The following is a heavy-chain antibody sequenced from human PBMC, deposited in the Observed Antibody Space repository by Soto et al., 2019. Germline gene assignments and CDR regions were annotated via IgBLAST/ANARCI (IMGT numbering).Heavy chain of an antibody. CDR2: IYWDGDE. Sequence: QMTLKESGPTLVRPTQTLTLTCSFSGFLLTTSGVGVGWVRQPPGEALEWLALIYWDGDERFSPSLRTRLTITKDTSETQVALTMAKMEPADTATYYCVRGVTVTPRYYYMDVWGKGTTVTVSS. CDR1: GFLLTTSGVG. CDR3: VRGVTVTPRYYYMDV. J-gene: IGHJ6*03. D-gene: IGHD2-8*02. V-gene: IGHV2-5*02.